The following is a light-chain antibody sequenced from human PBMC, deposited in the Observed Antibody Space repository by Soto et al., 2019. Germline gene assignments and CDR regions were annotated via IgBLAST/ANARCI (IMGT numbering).Light chain of an antibody. Sequence: DIQMTQSPTSLSASIGDRVTITCRSSQHLGLSLNCLQHKPGRAPQLLIYATSRLHTGVPSRFTGRGSGTDFTLTINNLQPADFATYYCKQAFRTPWTFGQGTRVVIK. CDR3: KQAFRTPWT. J-gene: IGKJ1*01. V-gene: IGKV1-39*01. CDR2: ATS. CDR1: QHLGLS.